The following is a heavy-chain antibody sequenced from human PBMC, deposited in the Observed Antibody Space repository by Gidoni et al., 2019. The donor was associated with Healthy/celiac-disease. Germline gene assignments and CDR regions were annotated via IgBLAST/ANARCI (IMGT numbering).Heavy chain of an antibody. V-gene: IGHV4-59*08. J-gene: IGHJ5*02. D-gene: IGHD5-12*01. CDR2: IYYSGST. CDR3: ARQGYSGYDGLDWFDP. Sequence: QVQLQESGPGLVKPSETLSLTCTVSGGSISSYYWSWIRQPPGKGLEWIGYIYYSGSTNYNPSLKSRVTISVDTSKNQFSLKLSSVTAADTAVYYCARQGYSGYDGLDWFDPWGQGTLVTVSS. CDR1: GGSISSYY.